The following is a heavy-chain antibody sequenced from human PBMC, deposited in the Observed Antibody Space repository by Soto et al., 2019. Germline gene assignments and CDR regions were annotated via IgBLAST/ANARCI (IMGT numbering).Heavy chain of an antibody. D-gene: IGHD3-22*01. Sequence: GGSLRLSCAASGFTFSSYAMSWVRQAPGKGLEWVSAISGSGGSTYYADSVKGRFTISRDNSKNTLYLQMNSLRAEDTAVYYCAKDLRYYDSSGYYSENWFDPWGQGTLVTVSS. V-gene: IGHV3-23*01. CDR1: GFTFSSYA. CDR2: ISGSGGST. CDR3: AKDLRYYDSSGYYSENWFDP. J-gene: IGHJ5*02.